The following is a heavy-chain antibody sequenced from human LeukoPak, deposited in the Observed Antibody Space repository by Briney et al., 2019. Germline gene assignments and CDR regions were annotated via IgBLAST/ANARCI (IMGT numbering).Heavy chain of an antibody. V-gene: IGHV5-51*01. D-gene: IGHD5-24*01. CDR2: IYPGDSDT. CDR3: ARHRDVAFDY. Sequence: GESLKISCKGSGYSFTSYWIVWVRQMPGKGLEWMGIIYPGDSDTRYSPSFQGQVTISADKSISTAYLQWSSLEASDTAMYYRARHRDVAFDYWGQGTLVTVSS. CDR1: GYSFTSYW. J-gene: IGHJ4*02.